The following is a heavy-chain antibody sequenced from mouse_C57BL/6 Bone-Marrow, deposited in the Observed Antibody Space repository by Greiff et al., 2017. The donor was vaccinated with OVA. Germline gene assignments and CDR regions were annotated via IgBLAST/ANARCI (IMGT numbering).Heavy chain of an antibody. D-gene: IGHD2-3*01. CDR3: ARSYDGSYFDY. CDR1: GFTFTDYY. V-gene: IGHV7-3*01. Sequence: EVQGVESGGGLVQPGGSLSLSCAASGFTFTDYYMSWVRQPPGKALEWLGFIRNKANGYTTEYSASVKGRFTISRDNSQSILYLQMNALRAEDSATYYCARSYDGSYFDYWGQGTTLTVSS. J-gene: IGHJ2*01. CDR2: IRNKANGYTT.